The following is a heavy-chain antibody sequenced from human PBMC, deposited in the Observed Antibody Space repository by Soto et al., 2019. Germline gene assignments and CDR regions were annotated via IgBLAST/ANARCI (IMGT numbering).Heavy chain of an antibody. J-gene: IGHJ4*02. CDR3: AIHNLYGGYETPFDY. D-gene: IGHD5-12*01. Sequence: QVQLVQSGAEVKKPGSSVKVSCKASVGTFSSYAISWVRQAPGQGLEWMGGIIPIFGTANYAQKVQGRVTITADESTSTAYMELSSLRSEDTAVYYCAIHNLYGGYETPFDYWGQGTLVTVSS. V-gene: IGHV1-69*12. CDR2: IIPIFGTA. CDR1: VGTFSSYA.